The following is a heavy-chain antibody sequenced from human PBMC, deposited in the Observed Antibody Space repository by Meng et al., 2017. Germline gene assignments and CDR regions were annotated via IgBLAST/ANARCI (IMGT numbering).Heavy chain of an antibody. CDR2: INHSGRT. J-gene: IGHJ4*02. CDR3: ATQPRVGSY. D-gene: IGHD1-26*01. Sequence: VQLQQWGAVLLAPSETSSLTCAVYGGSFSGYYWSWIRQPPGKGLEWIGEINHSGRTNYPPSLQRRVPISVDTSKNQFSLNLRSVTAADTAIYYCATQPRVGSYWGQGTLVTASS. CDR1: GGSFSGYY. V-gene: IGHV4-34*01.